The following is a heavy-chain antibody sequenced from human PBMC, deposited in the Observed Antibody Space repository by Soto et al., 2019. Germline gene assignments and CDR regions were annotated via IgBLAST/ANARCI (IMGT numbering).Heavy chain of an antibody. V-gene: IGHV4-4*02. J-gene: IGHJ5*02. D-gene: IGHD3-10*01. CDR3: ARGKGVNLWFGGPNWFDP. CDR1: GGSISSSNW. Sequence: QVQLQDSGPGLVKPSGTLSLTCAVSGGSISSSNWWSWVSQPPGKGLEWIGEIYHSGSTNYNPSLKRRVTITVDKSKTQFSMKLSSVTAADTAVYYCARGKGVNLWFGGPNWFDPWGQGTLVAVSS. CDR2: IYHSGST.